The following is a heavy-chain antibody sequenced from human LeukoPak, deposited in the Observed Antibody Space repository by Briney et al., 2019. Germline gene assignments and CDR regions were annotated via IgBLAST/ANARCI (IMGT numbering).Heavy chain of an antibody. D-gene: IGHD3-10*01. J-gene: IGHJ6*03. CDR1: GFTFSSYG. V-gene: IGHV3-30*02. CDR3: AKGGLRGSGYYYYMDV. Sequence: PGGSLRLSCAASGFTFSSYGMHWVRQAPGKGLEWVAVIWYGGSSKYYADSVKGRFTISRDNSKNTLYLQMNSLRAEDTAVYYCAKGGLRGSGYYYYMDVWGKGTTVTVSS. CDR2: IWYGGSSK.